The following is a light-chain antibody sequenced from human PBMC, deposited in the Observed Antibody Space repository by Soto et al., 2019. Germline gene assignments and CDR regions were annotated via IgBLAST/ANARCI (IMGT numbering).Light chain of an antibody. CDR1: IGTVTGDFY. CDR2: STI. J-gene: IGLJ2*01. Sequence: QAVVTQEPSLTVSPGGTVTLTCASDIGTVTGDFYANWFQQKPGQAPRTLIYSTIKRHSWTPARFSGSLLGGKAALTLSGVQPQDEADYYCLLYYGSTVVFGGGTKLTVL. CDR3: LLYYGSTVV. V-gene: IGLV7-43*01.